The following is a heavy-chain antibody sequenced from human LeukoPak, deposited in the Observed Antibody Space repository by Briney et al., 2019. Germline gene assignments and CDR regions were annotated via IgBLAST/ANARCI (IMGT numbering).Heavy chain of an antibody. Sequence: ASVKVSCKASGYTFTAYYMHWVRQAPGQGLEWMGWINPNSGGTNYAQKFQGRVTMTRDTSISTAYMELSRLRSDDTAVYYCARVVAAAGTSAFDIWGQGTMVTVSS. J-gene: IGHJ3*02. CDR1: GYTFTAYY. V-gene: IGHV1-2*02. CDR3: ARVVAAAGTSAFDI. CDR2: INPNSGGT. D-gene: IGHD6-13*01.